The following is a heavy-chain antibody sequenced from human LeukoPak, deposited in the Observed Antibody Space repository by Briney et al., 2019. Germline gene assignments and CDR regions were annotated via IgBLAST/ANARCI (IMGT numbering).Heavy chain of an antibody. D-gene: IGHD3-22*01. CDR2: INWNGGSP. CDR1: GFIFDDYG. Sequence: GGSLRLSCVASGFIFDDYGMSWVRQAPGKGLEWVSGINWNGGSPGYADSVKGRFTISRDNAKNSLYLRMNSLRAEDTALYYCARELPPVVTYYFDYWGQGTLVTVSS. V-gene: IGHV3-20*04. J-gene: IGHJ4*02. CDR3: ARELPPVVTYYFDY.